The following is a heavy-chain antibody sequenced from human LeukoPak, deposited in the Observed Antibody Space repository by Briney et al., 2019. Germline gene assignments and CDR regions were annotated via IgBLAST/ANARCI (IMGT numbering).Heavy chain of an antibody. V-gene: IGHV3-74*01. J-gene: IGHJ4*02. D-gene: IGHD3-22*01. CDR3: AREKIYYYDSSGYDCFDY. CDR1: GFTFSSYW. Sequence: GGSLRLSCAASGFTFSSYWIHWVRQAPGKGLVWVSRINSDGSSTSYADSVKGRFTISRDNAKNTLYLQMNSLRAEDTAVYYCAREKIYYYDSSGYDCFDYWGQGTLVTVSS. CDR2: INSDGSST.